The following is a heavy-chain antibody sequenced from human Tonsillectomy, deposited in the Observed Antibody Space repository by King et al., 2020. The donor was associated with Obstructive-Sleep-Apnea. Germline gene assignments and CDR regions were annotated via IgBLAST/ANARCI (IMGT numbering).Heavy chain of an antibody. J-gene: IGHJ3*02. CDR2: IYPGDSDT. CDR1: GYSFTTYW. V-gene: IGHV5-51*01. Sequence: QLVQSGAEVKKPGESLKISCRGSGYSFTTYWIGWVRQMPGKGLEWMGIIYPGDSDTRYSPSFQGQVTISADKSISTAYLQWNSLKASDTAMYYCARGLRHFDWLSAFDIWGQGTLVTVSS. CDR3: ARGLRHFDWLSAFDI. D-gene: IGHD3-9*01.